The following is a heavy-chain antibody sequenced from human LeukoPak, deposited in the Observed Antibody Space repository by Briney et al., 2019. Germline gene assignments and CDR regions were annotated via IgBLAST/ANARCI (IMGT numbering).Heavy chain of an antibody. CDR3: ASGGIAVAGTYY. Sequence: GGSLRLSCAASGFTFSSYSMNWVRQAPGKGLEWVSSISSSSSYIYYADSVKGRFTISRDNAKNSLYLQMNSLRAEDTAVYYCASGGIAVAGTYYWGQGTLVTVSS. J-gene: IGHJ4*02. CDR2: ISSSSSYI. D-gene: IGHD6-19*01. CDR1: GFTFSSYS. V-gene: IGHV3-21*01.